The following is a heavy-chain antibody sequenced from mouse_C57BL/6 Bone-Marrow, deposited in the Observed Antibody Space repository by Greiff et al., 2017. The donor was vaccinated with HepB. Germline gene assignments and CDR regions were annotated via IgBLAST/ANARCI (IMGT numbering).Heavy chain of an antibody. D-gene: IGHD1-1*01. CDR1: GYTFTTYP. Sequence: VKLQESGAELVKPGASVKMSCKASGYTFTTYPIEWMKQNHGKSLEWIGNFHPYNDDTKYNEKFKGKATLTVEKSSSTVYLELSRLTSDDSAVYYCARHGYGSRAWFAYWGQGTLVTVSA. CDR3: ARHGYGSRAWFAY. J-gene: IGHJ3*01. CDR2: FHPYNDDT. V-gene: IGHV1-47*01.